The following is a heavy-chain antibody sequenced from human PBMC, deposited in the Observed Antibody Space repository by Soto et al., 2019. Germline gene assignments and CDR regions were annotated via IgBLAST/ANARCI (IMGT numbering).Heavy chain of an antibody. D-gene: IGHD6-13*01. Sequence: QVQLVESGGGLVKPGGSLRLSCAASGFTFSDYYMSWIRQAPGKGLEWVSYISSSSSYTNYADSVKGRFTISRDNAKKSLYLQMKSLRAEDTAVYYCAREGSAAGTAYFQHWGQGTLVSVSS. J-gene: IGHJ1*01. CDR2: ISSSSSYT. CDR1: GFTFSDYY. CDR3: AREGSAAGTAYFQH. V-gene: IGHV3-11*05.